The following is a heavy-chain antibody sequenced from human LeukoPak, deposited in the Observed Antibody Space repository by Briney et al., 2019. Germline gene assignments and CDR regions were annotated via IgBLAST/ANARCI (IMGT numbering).Heavy chain of an antibody. Sequence: PSETLSLTCAVYGGSFSGYYWSWIRQPPGKGLEWIGSIYYSGSTYYNPSLKSRVTISVDTSKNQFSLKLSSVTAADTAVYYCAREYSSSVHYWGQGTLVTISS. J-gene: IGHJ4*02. CDR2: IYYSGST. V-gene: IGHV4-34*01. CDR1: GGSFSGYY. D-gene: IGHD6-13*01. CDR3: AREYSSSVHY.